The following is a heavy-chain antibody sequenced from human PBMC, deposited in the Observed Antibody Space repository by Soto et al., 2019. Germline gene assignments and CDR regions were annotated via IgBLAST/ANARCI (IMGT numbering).Heavy chain of an antibody. CDR3: ARVRTGTTLISYYYYMDV. Sequence: GGSLRLSCAASGFTVSSNYMSWVRQAPGKGLEWVSVIYSGGSTYYADSVKGRFTISRHNSKNTLYLQMNSLRAEDTAVYYCARVRTGTTLISYYYYMDVWGKGTTVTVSS. J-gene: IGHJ6*03. CDR2: IYSGGST. CDR1: GFTVSSNY. D-gene: IGHD1-1*01. V-gene: IGHV3-53*04.